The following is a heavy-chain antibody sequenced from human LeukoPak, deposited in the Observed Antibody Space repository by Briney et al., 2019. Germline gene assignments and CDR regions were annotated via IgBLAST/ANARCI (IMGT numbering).Heavy chain of an antibody. V-gene: IGHV3-30*02. J-gene: IGHJ4*02. CDR3: ASDISNKGFDY. Sequence: PGGSLRLPCAGSGFTFRKYAMHWVRQAPGKGLEWVASIRSDARQTYYPDSVKGRFTISRDNSKNTLYLQMDSLRSDETAVYYCASDISNKGFDYWGQGTLVTVSS. CDR1: GFTFRKYA. D-gene: IGHD2-21*02. CDR2: IRSDARQT.